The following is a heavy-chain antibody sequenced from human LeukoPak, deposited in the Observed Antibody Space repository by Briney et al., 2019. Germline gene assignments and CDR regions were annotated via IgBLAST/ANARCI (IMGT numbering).Heavy chain of an antibody. V-gene: IGHV3-66*02. CDR2: IYSGGST. CDR3: ARGVGYDYGGPHFDY. CDR1: GFTVSSNY. Sequence: GGSLRLSCAASGFTVSSNYMSWVRQAPGKGLEWVSVIYSGGSTYYADSVKGRFTTSRDNSKNTLYLQMNSLRAEDTAVYYCARGVGYDYGGPHFDYWGQGTLVTVSS. J-gene: IGHJ4*02. D-gene: IGHD4-23*01.